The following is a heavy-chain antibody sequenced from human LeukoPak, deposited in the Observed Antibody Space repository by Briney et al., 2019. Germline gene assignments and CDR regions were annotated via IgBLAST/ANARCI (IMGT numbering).Heavy chain of an antibody. CDR3: ARGRGSGNYFDY. CDR2: MKEGGSEK. CDR1: GFTFSGYW. D-gene: IGHD3-10*01. V-gene: IGHV3-7*01. Sequence: PGGSLRLSCAASGFTFSGYWMSWVRQAPGKGLEWVANMKEGGSEKYYVDSVKGRFTISRDNAKNSLYLQMNSLRAEDTAVYYCARGRGSGNYFDYWGQGTLVTVSS. J-gene: IGHJ4*02.